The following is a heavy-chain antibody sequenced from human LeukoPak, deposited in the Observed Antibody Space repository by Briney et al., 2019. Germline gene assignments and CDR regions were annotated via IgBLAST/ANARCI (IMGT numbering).Heavy chain of an antibody. Sequence: SETLSLTCTVSGGSISSSSYYWGWIRQPPGKGLEWIGSIYYSGSTYYNPSLKSRVTISVDTSKNQFSLKLSSVTAADTAVYYCGSVDRGWFGVGDYWGQGTLVTVSS. CDR3: GSVDRGWFGVGDY. CDR2: IYYSGST. D-gene: IGHD3-10*01. V-gene: IGHV4-39*01. CDR1: GGSISSSSYY. J-gene: IGHJ4*02.